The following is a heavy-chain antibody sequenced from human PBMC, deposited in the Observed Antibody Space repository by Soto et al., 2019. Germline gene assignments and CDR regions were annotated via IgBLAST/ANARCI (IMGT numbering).Heavy chain of an antibody. J-gene: IGHJ4*02. D-gene: IGHD6-13*01. CDR3: ARLQAAVPHY. CDR1: GDSISGSQYF. V-gene: IGHV4-39*01. CDR2: IFNDGYT. Sequence: VQLQESGPGLVMPSETLSLTCTVSGDSISGSQYFWGWIRQPPGKRLEWIGSIFNDGYTLYTPSLKSRVTISVDTSKNQFSLKLTSVAAADTAIYFCARLQAAVPHYWGQGILVTVSS.